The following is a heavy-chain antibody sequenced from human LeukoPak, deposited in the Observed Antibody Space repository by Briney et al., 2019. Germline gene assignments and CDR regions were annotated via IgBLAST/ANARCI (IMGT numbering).Heavy chain of an antibody. V-gene: IGHV1-69*04. CDR1: GGTFSSYT. CDR3: ARDMSGSSHDAFDI. J-gene: IGHJ3*02. CDR2: IIPILGIA. D-gene: IGHD1-26*01. Sequence: GASVKVSCKASGGTFSSYTISWERQAPGQGLEWMGSIIPILGIANSAQKFQGRVTITADKSTSTADMELSSLRSEDTAVYYCARDMSGSSHDAFDIWGQGTMVTVSS.